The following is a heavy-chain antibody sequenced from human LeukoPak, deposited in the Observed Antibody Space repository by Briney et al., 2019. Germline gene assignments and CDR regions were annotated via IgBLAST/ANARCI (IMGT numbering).Heavy chain of an antibody. J-gene: IGHJ4*02. CDR3: ARGHKTYYYDSSGQPEDDY. D-gene: IGHD3-22*01. Sequence: ASVKVSCKASGYTFTSYDINWVRQATGQGLEWMGWMNPNSGNTGYAQKFQGRVTMTRNTSISTAYMELSSLRSEDTAVYYCARGHKTYYYDSSGQPEDDYWGQGTLVTVSS. CDR1: GYTFTSYD. CDR2: MNPNSGNT. V-gene: IGHV1-8*01.